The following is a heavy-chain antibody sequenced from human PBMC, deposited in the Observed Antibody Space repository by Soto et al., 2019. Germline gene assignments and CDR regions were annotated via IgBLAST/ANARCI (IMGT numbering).Heavy chain of an antibody. CDR3: ARGSSPGYSSRYTFDY. Sequence: PSETPSLTCTVSGGSISSYYWSWIRQRPGKGLEWIGYIYYSGSTNYNPSLKSRVTISVDTSKNQFSLKLSSVTAADTAVYYCARGSSPGYSSRYTFDYSGQGTVVTVSS. D-gene: IGHD5-18*01. V-gene: IGHV4-59*01. CDR2: IYYSGST. J-gene: IGHJ4*02. CDR1: GGSISSYY.